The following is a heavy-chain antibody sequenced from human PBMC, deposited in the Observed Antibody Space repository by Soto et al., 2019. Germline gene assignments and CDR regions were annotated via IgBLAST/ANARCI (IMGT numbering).Heavy chain of an antibody. CDR3: AKDYYDFWSDGNWFDP. CDR1: GFTFSRYA. D-gene: IGHD3-3*01. J-gene: IGHJ5*02. Sequence: EVQLLESGGGLVQPGGSLRLSCAASGFTFSRYAMSWVRQAPGKGRAWVSAISGSGGSTYYADSVKGRFTISRDNSKNTLYLQMNSLRAEDTAVYDCAKDYYDFWSDGNWFDPWGQGTLVTVSS. V-gene: IGHV3-23*01. CDR2: ISGSGGST.